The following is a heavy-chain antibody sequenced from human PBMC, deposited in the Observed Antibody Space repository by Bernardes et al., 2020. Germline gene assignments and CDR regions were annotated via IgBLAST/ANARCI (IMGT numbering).Heavy chain of an antibody. D-gene: IGHD3-10*02. CDR2: SNPDGGTV. J-gene: IGHJ4*02. Sequence: GGSLRLSCAASGFSFQKYWMHWVRQDPGKGLEWLSRSNPDGGTVLYADSVKGRFTISRDNAKNTLYLQMNSLRVEDTAVYYCARMKTIFDPVIDYWGQGTLVTVAS. CDR3: ARMKTIFDPVIDY. CDR1: GFSFQKYW. V-gene: IGHV3-74*03.